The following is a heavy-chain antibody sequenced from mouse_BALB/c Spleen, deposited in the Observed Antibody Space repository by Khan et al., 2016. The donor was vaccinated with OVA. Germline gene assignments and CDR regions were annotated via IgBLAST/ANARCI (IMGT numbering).Heavy chain of an antibody. Sequence: QVQLKQSGPGLVQPSQSLSITCTVSGLSLTYYGVHWVRQSPGKGLEWLGVIWSGGSTDYNAAFIPRLNISKDNSKSQAFFKMNSLQVNDTAIYYCAGNYDYDKSLTYWGQGTLVTVSA. D-gene: IGHD2-4*01. CDR2: IWSGGST. V-gene: IGHV2-2*02. CDR1: GLSLTYYG. J-gene: IGHJ3*01. CDR3: AGNYDYDKSLTY.